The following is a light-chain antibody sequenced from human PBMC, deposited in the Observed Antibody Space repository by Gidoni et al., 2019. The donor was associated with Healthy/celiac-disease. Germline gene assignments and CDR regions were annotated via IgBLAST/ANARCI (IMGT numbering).Light chain of an antibody. CDR1: QSVLYSSNNKNY. CDR3: QQYYSTPPT. J-gene: IGKJ2*01. Sequence: DLVLTPSPDSLAVSLGERATINCKSSQSVLYSSNNKNYVAWYQQKQGQPPKLLIYGASTRESGVPDRFSGSGSGTDFTLTISSLQAEDVAVYYCQQYYSTPPTFGQGTKLEIK. CDR2: GAS. V-gene: IGKV4-1*01.